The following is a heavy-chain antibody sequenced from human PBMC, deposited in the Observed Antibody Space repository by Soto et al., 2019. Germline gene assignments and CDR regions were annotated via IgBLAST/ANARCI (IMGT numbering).Heavy chain of an antibody. CDR3: ARMSIAARPAATGCWYFDL. CDR2: INAGNGNT. D-gene: IGHD6-6*01. J-gene: IGHJ2*01. V-gene: IGHV1-3*01. CDR1: GYTFTSYA. Sequence: QVPLVQSGAEVKKPGASVKVSCKASGYTFTSYAMHWVRQAPGQRLEWMGWINAGNGNTKYLQKFQGRVTITRDTSASTAYMELSSLRSEDTAVYYCARMSIAARPAATGCWYFDLWCRGTLVTVSS.